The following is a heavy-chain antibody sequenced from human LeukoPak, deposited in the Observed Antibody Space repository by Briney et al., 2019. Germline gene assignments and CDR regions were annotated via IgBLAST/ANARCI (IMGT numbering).Heavy chain of an antibody. CDR3: AKAPRVRVYFDY. CDR1: GFTFSSYA. J-gene: IGHJ4*02. D-gene: IGHD1-1*01. Sequence: GGSLRLSCAASGFTFSSYAMSWVRQAPGKGLEWVSAISGSGGSTYYADSVKGRFTISRDNSKNTLYLQMNSLRAEGTAVYYCAKAPRVRVYFDYWGQGTLVTVSS. CDR2: ISGSGGST. V-gene: IGHV3-23*01.